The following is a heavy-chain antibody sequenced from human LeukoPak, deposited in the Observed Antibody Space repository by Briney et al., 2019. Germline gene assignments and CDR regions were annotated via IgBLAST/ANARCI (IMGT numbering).Heavy chain of an antibody. D-gene: IGHD3-10*01. J-gene: IGHJ4*02. Sequence: ASVKVSCKASVYTFTSYGISWVRQAPGQGLEWMGWISAYNGNTNYAQKLQGRVTMTTDTSTSTAYMELRSLRSDDTAVYYCARGTPSMVRGVDPRFDYWGQGTLVTVSS. CDR1: VYTFTSYG. V-gene: IGHV1-18*01. CDR2: ISAYNGNT. CDR3: ARGTPSMVRGVDPRFDY.